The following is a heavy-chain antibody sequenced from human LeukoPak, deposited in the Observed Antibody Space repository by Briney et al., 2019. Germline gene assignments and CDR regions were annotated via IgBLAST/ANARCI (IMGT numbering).Heavy chain of an antibody. J-gene: IGHJ5*02. CDR3: AREGDSYGNWFDP. D-gene: IGHD5-18*01. CDR2: IYYSGST. V-gene: IGHV4-59*01. Sequence: SETLSLTCTVSGGSISSYYWSWIRQPPGKGLEWIGYIYYSGSTNYNPSLKSRVTISLHTSKNQFSLKLSSVTTADTAVYYCAREGDSYGNWFDPWGQGTLVTVSS. CDR1: GGSISSYY.